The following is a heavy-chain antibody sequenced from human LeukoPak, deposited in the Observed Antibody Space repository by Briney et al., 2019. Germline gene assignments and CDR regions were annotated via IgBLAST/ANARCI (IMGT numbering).Heavy chain of an antibody. CDR3: ARESESSGWYDY. D-gene: IGHD6-19*01. V-gene: IGHV3-43*02. CDR2: ISGDGGST. J-gene: IGHJ4*02. CDR1: GFMFHDYA. Sequence: GGSLGLSCAAPGFMFHDYAIHWVRRAPGKGLERVSLISGDGGSTFYADSVKGRFTISRDNSKNSLYLQMNSLRSDDTALYYCARESESSGWYDYWGQGTLVTVSS.